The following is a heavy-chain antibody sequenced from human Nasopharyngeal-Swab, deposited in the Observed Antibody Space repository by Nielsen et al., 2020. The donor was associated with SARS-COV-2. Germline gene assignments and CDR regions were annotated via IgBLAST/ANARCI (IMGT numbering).Heavy chain of an antibody. V-gene: IGHV5-51*01. Sequence: VRQMPVNGLVWGWIIYPGDSDTRYSPSFQGQVTISADKSISTAYLQWSSLKATDTATYYCARQGDIVVVPAASALDYWGQGTLVTVSS. D-gene: IGHD2-2*01. CDR2: IYPGDSDT. CDR3: ARQGDIVVVPAASALDY. J-gene: IGHJ4*02.